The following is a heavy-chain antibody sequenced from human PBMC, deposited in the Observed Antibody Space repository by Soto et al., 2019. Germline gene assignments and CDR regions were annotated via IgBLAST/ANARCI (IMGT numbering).Heavy chain of an antibody. D-gene: IGHD6-6*01. CDR2: ISSSSSYI. CDR3: ARGGIAARRYAFDI. J-gene: IGHJ3*02. Sequence: GGSLRLSCAASGFTFSSYSMNWVRQAPGKGLEWVSSISSSSSYIYYADSVKGRFTISRDNAKNSLYLQMNSLRAEDTAVYYCARGGIAARRYAFDIWGQGTMVTVSS. V-gene: IGHV3-21*01. CDR1: GFTFSSYS.